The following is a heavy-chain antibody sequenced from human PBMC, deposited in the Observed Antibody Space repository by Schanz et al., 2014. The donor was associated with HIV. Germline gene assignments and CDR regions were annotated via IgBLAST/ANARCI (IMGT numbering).Heavy chain of an antibody. Sequence: EVQLAESGGGLVKPGGPLRLSCAGSGFTFSDYSMTWVRQAPGKGREWVAFISATGAYIYYADSVKGRFTISRDNAQKSLFLQMSSVRDEDTAMYYCAAGLSRYFFDYWGQGTLVTVSS. V-gene: IGHV3-21*04. CDR3: AAGLSRYFFDY. CDR2: ISATGAYI. J-gene: IGHJ4*02. CDR1: GFTFSDYS.